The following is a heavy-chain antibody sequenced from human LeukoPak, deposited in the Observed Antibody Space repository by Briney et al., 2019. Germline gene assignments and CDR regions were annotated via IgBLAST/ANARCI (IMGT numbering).Heavy chain of an antibody. V-gene: IGHV4-30-4*01. CDR1: TVSISSVDYY. D-gene: IGHD3-3*01. CDR3: ANLRFLEWLMLDY. Sequence: SQTLSLTCTVSTVSISSVDYYWSWTRHPPGKGLEWIAYIYYSESTYYNPSLKSRVTISVDTYKDQFSLKLSSVAAADTAVYYWANLRFLEWLMLDYWGQGTLVTVSS. J-gene: IGHJ4*02. CDR2: IYYSEST.